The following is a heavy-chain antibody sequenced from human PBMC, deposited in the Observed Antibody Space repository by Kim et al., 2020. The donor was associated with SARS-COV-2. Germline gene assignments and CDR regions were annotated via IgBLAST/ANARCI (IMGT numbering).Heavy chain of an antibody. Sequence: SVKVSCKASGGTFSSYAIRWVRQAPGQGLEWMGGINPIFGTANYAQKFQGRVTITADESTSTAYMELSSLRSEDTAVYYCASLVRDYYGSGSYAFDLWGQGTLVTVSS. CDR2: INPIFGTA. CDR3: ASLVRDYYGSGSYAFDL. V-gene: IGHV1-69*13. J-gene: IGHJ3*01. CDR1: GGTFSSYA. D-gene: IGHD3-10*01.